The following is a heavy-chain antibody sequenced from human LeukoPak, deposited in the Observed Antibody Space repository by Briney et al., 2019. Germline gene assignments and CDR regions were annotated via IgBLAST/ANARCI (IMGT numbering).Heavy chain of an antibody. J-gene: IGHJ4*02. CDR2: INHSGST. Sequence: SSETLSPTCAVYGGSFSGYYWSWIRQPPGKGLEWIGEINHSGSTNYNPSLKSRVTISVDTSKNQFSLKLSSVTAADTAVYYCERGFGAGPDYWGQGTLVTVSS. D-gene: IGHD3-10*01. CDR1: GGSFSGYY. CDR3: ERGFGAGPDY. V-gene: IGHV4-34*01.